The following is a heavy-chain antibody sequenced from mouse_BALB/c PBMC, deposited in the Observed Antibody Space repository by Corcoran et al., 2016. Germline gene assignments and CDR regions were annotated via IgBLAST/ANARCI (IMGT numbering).Heavy chain of an antibody. V-gene: IGHV8-12*01. CDR1: GFSLSTSGMG. Sequence: QVTLKESVRGIWPPSQTLSLTRSFCGFSLSTSGMGVSWLRQPSGRGLEWLAHIYWDDDKRYNPSLKSRLTISKDTSSNQVFLKITSVDTADTATYYCARRDYFDYWGQGTTLTVSS. J-gene: IGHJ2*01. CDR2: IYWDDDK. CDR3: ARRDYFDY.